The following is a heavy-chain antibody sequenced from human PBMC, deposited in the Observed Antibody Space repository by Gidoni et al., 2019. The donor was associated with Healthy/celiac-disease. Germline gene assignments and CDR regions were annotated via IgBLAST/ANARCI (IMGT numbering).Heavy chain of an antibody. Sequence: QVQLVESGGGVVQPGRSLRLSCAASGFTFSSYGMHWVRQAPGKGLEWVAVIWYDGSNKYYADSVKGRFTISRDNSKNTLYLQMNSLRAEDTAVYYCARDGGGNFKFDYWGQGTLVTVSS. CDR3: ARDGGGNFKFDY. J-gene: IGHJ4*02. V-gene: IGHV3-33*01. D-gene: IGHD2-21*02. CDR1: GFTFSSYG. CDR2: IWYDGSNK.